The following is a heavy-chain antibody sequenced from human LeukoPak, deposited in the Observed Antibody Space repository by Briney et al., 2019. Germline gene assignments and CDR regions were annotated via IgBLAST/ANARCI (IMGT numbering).Heavy chain of an antibody. D-gene: IGHD3-22*01. V-gene: IGHV4-4*02. CDR3: ARDYGGYSNAFDI. CDR2: IYHSGST. CDR1: GGSISSSNW. Sequence: SETLSLTCAVSGGSISSSNWWSWVRQPLGKGLEWIGEIYHSGSTNYNPSLKSRVTISVDKCKNQFSLKLSSVTAADTAVYYCARDYGGYSNAFDIWGQGTMVTVSS. J-gene: IGHJ3*02.